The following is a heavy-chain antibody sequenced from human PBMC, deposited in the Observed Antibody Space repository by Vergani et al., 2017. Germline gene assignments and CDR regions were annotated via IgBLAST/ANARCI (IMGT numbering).Heavy chain of an antibody. D-gene: IGHD3-10*01. CDR2: ISYSGGST. CDR3: AHQAIRCVMAD. Sequence: EVQLMASGGGLVQPGGSLRLSCSESAISLSTYTMSWVRQVPGRGLEWVSTISYSGGSTYYAESVRGRFTISRDRSKCILYLLMNSLRVEDTAIYYCAHQAIRCVMADWGQGVLVTVSS. CDR1: AISLSTYT. V-gene: IGHV3-23*01. J-gene: IGHJ4*02.